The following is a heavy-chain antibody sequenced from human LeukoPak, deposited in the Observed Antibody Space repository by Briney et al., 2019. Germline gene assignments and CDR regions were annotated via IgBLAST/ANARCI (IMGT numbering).Heavy chain of an antibody. Sequence: SETLSLTCTVSGGSISSYYWGWIRQPPGKGLEWIGSIYYSGSTYYNPSLKSRVTISVDTSKNQFSLKLSSVTAADTAVYYCARLWIAVAGGGDYWGQGTLVTVSS. J-gene: IGHJ4*02. CDR2: IYYSGST. D-gene: IGHD6-19*01. CDR1: GGSISSYY. V-gene: IGHV4-39*01. CDR3: ARLWIAVAGGGDY.